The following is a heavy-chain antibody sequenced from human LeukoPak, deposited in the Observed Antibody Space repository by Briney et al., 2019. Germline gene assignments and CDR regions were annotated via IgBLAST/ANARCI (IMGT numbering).Heavy chain of an antibody. D-gene: IGHD2-2*01. Sequence: PGESLQISCKASGYDFTNYWIGWVRQMPGKGLEWMGIIYPGDSDTRYSPSFQGQVTISADKSISTAYLQWSSLKASDTAMYYCARHSTGGCSSTSCYSSVWFDPWGQGTLVTVSS. CDR3: ARHSTGGCSSTSCYSSVWFDP. CDR1: GYDFTNYW. CDR2: IYPGDSDT. J-gene: IGHJ5*02. V-gene: IGHV5-51*01.